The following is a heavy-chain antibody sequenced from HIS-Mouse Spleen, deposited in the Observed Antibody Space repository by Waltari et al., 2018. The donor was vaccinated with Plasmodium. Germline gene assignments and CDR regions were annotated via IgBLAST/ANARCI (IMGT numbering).Heavy chain of an antibody. V-gene: IGHV4-38-2*02. CDR2: IYHSGST. J-gene: IGHJ4*02. CDR1: GSSISSGYY. CDR3: ARADSSGYYPDY. D-gene: IGHD3-22*01. Sequence: QVQLQESGPGLVKPSATLSLTCTVPGSSISSGYYWGWIRQPPGKGLEWIGSIYHSGSTYYNPSLKSRVTISVDTSKNQFSLKLSSVTAADTAVYYCARADSSGYYPDYWGQGTLVTVSS.